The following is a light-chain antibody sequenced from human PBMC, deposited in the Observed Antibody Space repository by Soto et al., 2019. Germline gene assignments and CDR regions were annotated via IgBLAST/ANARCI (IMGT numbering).Light chain of an antibody. V-gene: IGKV3-20*01. Sequence: IVLTHSPGTLSLSPGERATLSCRASQSVPSNYLTWYQQKPGQAPRLLVYDASIRATGISDRFSGSGSGTDFTLTISRLEPEDFAVYYCQQYGRSPRTFGQGTKVDIK. CDR1: QSVPSNY. CDR3: QQYGRSPRT. J-gene: IGKJ1*01. CDR2: DAS.